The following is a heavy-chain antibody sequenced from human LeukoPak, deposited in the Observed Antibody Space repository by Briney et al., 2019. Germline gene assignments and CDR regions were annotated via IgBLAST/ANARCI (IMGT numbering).Heavy chain of an antibody. CDR2: ISYDGSNK. CDR1: GFTFSSYA. D-gene: IGHD3-3*01. V-gene: IGHV3-30-3*01. CDR3: AKEGGRAIFGVVIPMDAFDI. Sequence: SGGSLRLSCAASGFTFSSYAMHWVRQAPGKGLEWVAVISYDGSNKYYADSVKGRFTISRDNSKNTLYLQMNSLRAEDTAVYYCAKEGGRAIFGVVIPMDAFDIWGQGTMVTVSS. J-gene: IGHJ3*02.